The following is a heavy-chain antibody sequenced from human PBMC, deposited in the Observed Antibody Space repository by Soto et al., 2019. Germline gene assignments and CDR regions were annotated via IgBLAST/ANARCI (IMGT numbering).Heavy chain of an antibody. CDR2: IGTAGDT. J-gene: IGHJ5*02. CDR3: ARGRFEGDFWSGPTDNWFDP. Sequence: EVQLVESGGGLVQPGGSLRLSCAASGFTFSSYDMHWVRQATGKGLEWVSAIGTAGDTYYPGSVKGRFTISRENAKNSLYLQMNSLRAEDTAVYYCARGRFEGDFWSGPTDNWFDPWGQGTLVTVSS. D-gene: IGHD3-3*01. CDR1: GFTFSSYD. V-gene: IGHV3-13*01.